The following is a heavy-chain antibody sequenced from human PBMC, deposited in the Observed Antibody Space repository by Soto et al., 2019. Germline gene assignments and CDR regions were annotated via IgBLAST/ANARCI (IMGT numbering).Heavy chain of an antibody. CDR1: GYTLTSYA. V-gene: IGHV1-3*01. CDR2: INAGNGNT. D-gene: IGHD6-13*01. CDR3: ASSSWGYYYYYMDV. J-gene: IGHJ6*03. Sequence: QVQLVQSGAEVKKPGASVKVSCKASGYTLTSYAMHWVRQAPGQRLEWMGWINAGNGNTKYSQKFQGRVTITRDTSASTAYMELSSLRSEDTAVYYCASSSWGYYYYYMDVWGKGTTVTVSS.